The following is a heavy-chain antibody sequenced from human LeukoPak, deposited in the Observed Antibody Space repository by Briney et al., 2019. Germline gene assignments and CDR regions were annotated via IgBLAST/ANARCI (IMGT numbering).Heavy chain of an antibody. CDR3: AKDEGGWFDP. CDR2: IKQDGSEK. J-gene: IGHJ5*02. Sequence: GGSLRLSCAASGFTFSNYWMSWVRQAPGKGLEWVANIKQDGSEKYYVDSVKGRFTISRDNSKNTLYLQMNSLRAEDTAVYYCAKDEGGWFDPWGQGTLVTVSS. CDR1: GFTFSNYW. V-gene: IGHV3-7*01. D-gene: IGHD3-16*01.